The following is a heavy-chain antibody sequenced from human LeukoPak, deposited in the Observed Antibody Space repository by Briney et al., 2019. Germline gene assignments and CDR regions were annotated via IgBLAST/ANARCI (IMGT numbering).Heavy chain of an antibody. CDR2: ISSSSSYI. J-gene: IGHJ4*02. V-gene: IGHV3-21*01. Sequence: KPGGSLRLSCAASGFTFSSYSMNWVCQAPGKGLEWVSSISSSSSYIYYADSVKGRFTISRDNAKNSLYLQMNSLRAEDTAVYYCARDFGLQLVQTVAFDYWGQGTLVTVSS. CDR3: ARDFGLQLVQTVAFDY. D-gene: IGHD5-24*01. CDR1: GFTFSSYS.